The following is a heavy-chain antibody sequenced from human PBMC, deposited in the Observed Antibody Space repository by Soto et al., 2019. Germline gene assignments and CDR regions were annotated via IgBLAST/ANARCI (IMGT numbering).Heavy chain of an antibody. CDR2: IIPIFGTA. CDR3: ARERTNSAYYYDSSGYYRNYGMDV. J-gene: IGHJ6*02. D-gene: IGHD3-22*01. CDR1: GGTFSSYA. Sequence: SVKVSCKASGGTFSSYAISWVRQAPGQGLEWMGGIIPIFGTANYAQKFQGRVTITADESTSTAYMELSSLRSEDTAVYYCARERTNSAYYYDSSGYYRNYGMDVWGQGTTVTVSS. V-gene: IGHV1-69*13.